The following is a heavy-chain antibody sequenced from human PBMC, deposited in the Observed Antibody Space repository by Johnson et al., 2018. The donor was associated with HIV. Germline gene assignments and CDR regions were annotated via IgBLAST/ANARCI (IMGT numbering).Heavy chain of an antibody. CDR2: SRDKTNSYTT. D-gene: IGHD4-23*01. J-gene: IGHJ3*02. CDR3: ASWSWGLRWSGFDI. Sequence: GKRGEKGGGGGKRGGERRRAGGGEGGTRMDHYMDWVRQAPGKGLEWVGRSRDKTNSYTTEYAASVKGRFTISRDNSKNTLYLQMNSLRAEDTAVYYCASWSWGLRWSGFDIWGQGTMVTVSS. CDR1: GGTRMDHY. V-gene: IGHV3-72*01.